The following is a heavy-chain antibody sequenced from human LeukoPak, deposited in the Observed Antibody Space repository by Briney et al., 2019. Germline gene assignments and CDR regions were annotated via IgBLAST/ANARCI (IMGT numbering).Heavy chain of an antibody. CDR3: ARDKGTVATYHYYMDV. CDR1: GYTFTSYG. V-gene: IGHV1-18*01. J-gene: IGHJ6*03. D-gene: IGHD6-19*01. CDR2: ISAHNGNT. Sequence: ASVKVSCKASGYTFTSYGISWVRQAPGQGLEWMGWISAHNGNTNYEEKVQGRVTMTTDTSTSTAYMELRSLRSDDTAVYYCARDKGTVATYHYYMDVWGKGTTVTVSS.